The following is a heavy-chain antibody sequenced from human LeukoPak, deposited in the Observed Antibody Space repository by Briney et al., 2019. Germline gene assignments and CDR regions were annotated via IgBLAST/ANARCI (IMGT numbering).Heavy chain of an antibody. CDR3: ARGSGSYHTAYMN. V-gene: IGHV5-51*01. CDR2: IYPGDSDT. Sequence: LGESLKISCKGSGYSFTSYWIGWVRQMPGKGLEWMGIIYPGDSDTRYSPSFQGQVTISADKSLGTAYLQWSSLKASDTAMYYCARGSGSYHTAYMNWGQGSPVTVSS. J-gene: IGHJ4*02. CDR1: GYSFTSYW. D-gene: IGHD1-26*01.